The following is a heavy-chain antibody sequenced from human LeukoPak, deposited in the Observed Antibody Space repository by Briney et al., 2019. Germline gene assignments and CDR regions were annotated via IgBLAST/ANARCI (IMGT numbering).Heavy chain of an antibody. CDR2: IYYSGST. D-gene: IGHD3-22*01. CDR3: ARVTMIVVVMFDY. V-gene: IGHV4-39*07. CDR1: GGSISSSSYY. J-gene: IGHJ4*02. Sequence: SETLSLTCTVSGGSISSSSYYWGWIRQPPGKGLEWIGSIYYSGSTYYNPSLKSRVTISVDTSKNQFSLKLSSVTAADTAVYYCARVTMIVVVMFDYWGQGTLVTVSS.